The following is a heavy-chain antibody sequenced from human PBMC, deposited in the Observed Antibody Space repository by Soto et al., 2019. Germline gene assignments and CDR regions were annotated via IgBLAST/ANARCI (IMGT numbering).Heavy chain of an antibody. CDR3: AKERSSSWYYFDY. CDR1: GFTFSSYG. CDR2: MSSDGSIK. J-gene: IGHJ4*01. Sequence: PGGSLRLSCAASGFTFSSYGMHWVRQAPGKGLEWVAVMSSDGSIKYYADSVKGRFTISRDNSKNTLYLQINSLRAEDTAVYYCAKERSSSWYYFDYWGHGTLVTVSS. D-gene: IGHD6-13*01. V-gene: IGHV3-30*18.